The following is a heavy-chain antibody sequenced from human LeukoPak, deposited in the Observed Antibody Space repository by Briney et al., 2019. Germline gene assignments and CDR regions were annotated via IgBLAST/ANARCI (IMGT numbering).Heavy chain of an antibody. CDR2: IIPIFGTA. D-gene: IGHD3-22*01. CDR3: ARDRYYYDSSGYPFDY. J-gene: IGHJ4*02. CDR1: GGTFSSYA. V-gene: IGHV1-69*05. Sequence: ASVKVSCKASGGTFSSYAISWVRQAPGQGLEWMGRIIPIFGTAKYAQKFQGRVTITTDESTSTAYIEMSNLRSEDTAVYYCARDRYYYDSSGYPFDYWGQGTLVTVSS.